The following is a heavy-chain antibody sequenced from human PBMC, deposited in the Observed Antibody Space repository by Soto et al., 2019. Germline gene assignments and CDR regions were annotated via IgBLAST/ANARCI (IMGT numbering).Heavy chain of an antibody. D-gene: IGHD3-22*01. Sequence: SVKVSCKAPGGTFSSYTISWVRQAPGQGLEWMGRIIPILGIANYAQKSQGRATITADKSTSTAYMELSSLRSEDTAVYYCAKDHPFWSDYYDSSGNEFDYWGQGTLVTGSS. J-gene: IGHJ4*02. CDR1: GGTFSSYT. CDR3: AKDHPFWSDYYDSSGNEFDY. V-gene: IGHV1-69*04. CDR2: IIPILGIA.